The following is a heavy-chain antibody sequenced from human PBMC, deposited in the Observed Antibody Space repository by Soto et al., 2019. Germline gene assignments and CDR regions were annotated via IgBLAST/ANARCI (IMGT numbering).Heavy chain of an antibody. D-gene: IGHD2-15*01. CDR1: GFTFSDYY. CDR3: ARAYSDAFDI. Sequence: QVQLVESGGGLVKPGGSLRLSCAASGFTFSDYYMTWIRQAPGKGLEWVSYTSSSGTGIYYADSVKGRFTISRDNAKKSLYLQISSLRAEDTAIYYCARAYSDAFDIWGQGTMVTVSS. J-gene: IGHJ3*02. V-gene: IGHV3-11*01. CDR2: TSSSGTGI.